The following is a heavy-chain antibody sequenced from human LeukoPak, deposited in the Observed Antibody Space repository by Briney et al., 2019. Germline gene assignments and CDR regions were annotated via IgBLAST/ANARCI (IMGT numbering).Heavy chain of an antibody. CDR1: YX. V-gene: IGHV3-13*01. D-gene: IGHD1-1*01. J-gene: IGHJ4*02. CDR3: ARVAKERVGGVYYFDY. Sequence: YXMXWVRQATGXGLEWVSAIGTAGDTYYTGSVKGRFTISRENAKNSLYLQMNSLRAGDAAVYYCARVAKERVGGVYYFDYWGQGTLVTVSS. CDR2: IGTAGDT.